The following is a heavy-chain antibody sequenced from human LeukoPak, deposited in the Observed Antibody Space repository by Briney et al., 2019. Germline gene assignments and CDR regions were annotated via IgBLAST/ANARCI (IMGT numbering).Heavy chain of an antibody. Sequence: ASVKVSCKASGYTLTGYYMHWVRQAPGQGLEWMGWINPNSGGTNYAQKFQGRVTMTRDTSISTAYMELSRLRSDDTAVYYCARDQPFYGAYYYYYYGMDVWGQGTTVTVSS. J-gene: IGHJ6*02. CDR2: INPNSGGT. CDR1: GYTLTGYY. CDR3: ARDQPFYGAYYYYYYGMDV. D-gene: IGHD4-17*01. V-gene: IGHV1-2*02.